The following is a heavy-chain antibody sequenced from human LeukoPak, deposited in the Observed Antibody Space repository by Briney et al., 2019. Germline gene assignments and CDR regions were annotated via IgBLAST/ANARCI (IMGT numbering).Heavy chain of an antibody. J-gene: IGHJ4*02. D-gene: IGHD6-13*01. V-gene: IGHV1-2*02. Sequence: GASVKVSCKASGYTFTGNYMHWVRQAPGQGLEWMGWINPNSGGTNYAQKFQDRVTVTRDTSISTAYMELSRLRSDDTAVYYCARDLMGIAYRGAFYYWGQGTLVTVSS. CDR1: GYTFTGNY. CDR3: ARDLMGIAYRGAFYY. CDR2: INPNSGGT.